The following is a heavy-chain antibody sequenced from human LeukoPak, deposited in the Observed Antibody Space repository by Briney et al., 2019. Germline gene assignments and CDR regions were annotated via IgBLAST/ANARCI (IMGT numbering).Heavy chain of an antibody. CDR1: GGSISSYY. V-gene: IGHV4-59*01. D-gene: IGHD6-19*01. CDR3: ARSPSSGWYFPFDY. CDR2: ISYSGST. J-gene: IGHJ4*02. Sequence: SETLSLTCTVSGGSISSYYWSWIRQPPGKGLEWIGYISYSGSTNYNPSLKSRVTISVDTSKNQFSLKLSAVTAADTAVYYCARSPSSGWYFPFDYWGQGTLVTVSS.